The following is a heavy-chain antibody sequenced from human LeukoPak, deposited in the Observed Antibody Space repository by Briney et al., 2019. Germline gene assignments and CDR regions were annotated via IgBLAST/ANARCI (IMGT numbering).Heavy chain of an antibody. CDR3: ARLRFLEWHGNNWFDP. D-gene: IGHD3-3*01. Sequence: SETLSLTCTVSAGSISSYYWSWIRQPPGKGLEWIAYMYYSGSGNYNPSLKSRVTMSIDTSKNQFSLKLSSVTAADTAVYYCARLRFLEWHGNNWFDPWGQGTLVTVSS. CDR1: AGSISSYY. J-gene: IGHJ5*02. V-gene: IGHV4-59*12. CDR2: MYYSGSG.